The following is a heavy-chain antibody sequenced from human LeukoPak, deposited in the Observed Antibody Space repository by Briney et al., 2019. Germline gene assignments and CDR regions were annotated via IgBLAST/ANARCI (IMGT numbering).Heavy chain of an antibody. CDR2: IWYDGSNK. CDR1: GFTFSSYG. D-gene: IGHD1-26*01. CDR3: ANSASYSSPFDY. Sequence: GGSLRLSCAASGFTFSSYGMHWVRQAPGKGLEWVAVIWYDGSNKYYADSVKGRFTISRDNSKNTLYLQMNSLRAEDTAVYYCANSASYSSPFDYWGQGTLVTVSS. V-gene: IGHV3-33*06. J-gene: IGHJ4*02.